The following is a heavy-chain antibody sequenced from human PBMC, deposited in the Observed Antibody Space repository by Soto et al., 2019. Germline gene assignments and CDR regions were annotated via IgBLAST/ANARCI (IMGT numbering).Heavy chain of an antibody. J-gene: IGHJ4*02. CDR2: IYSGGST. D-gene: IGHD6-13*01. CDR1: GFTVSSNY. Sequence: EVQLVESGGGLVQPGGSLRLSCAASGFTVSSNYMSWVRQAPGKGLEWVSVIYSGGSTYYADSVKGRFTISRHNSKNTLYLQMNSLRAEDTAVYYCVRGYSSSWRHFDYWGQGTLVTVSS. CDR3: VRGYSSSWRHFDY. V-gene: IGHV3-53*04.